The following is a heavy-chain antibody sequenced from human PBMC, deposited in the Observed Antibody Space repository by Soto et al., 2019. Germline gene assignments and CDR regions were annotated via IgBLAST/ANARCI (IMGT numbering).Heavy chain of an antibody. CDR3: ARDRHYDILTGQGPWDYYYGMDV. J-gene: IGHJ6*02. D-gene: IGHD3-9*01. CDR2: ISAYNGNT. Sequence: GASVKVSCKASGYTFTSYGISWVRQAPGQGLEWMGWISAYNGNTNYAQKLQGRVTMTTDTSTSTAYMELRSLRSDDTAVYYCARDRHYDILTGQGPWDYYYGMDVWGQGTTVTVSS. CDR1: GYTFTSYG. V-gene: IGHV1-18*01.